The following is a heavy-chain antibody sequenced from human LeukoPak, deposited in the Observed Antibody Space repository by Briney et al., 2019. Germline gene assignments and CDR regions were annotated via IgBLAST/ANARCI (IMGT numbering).Heavy chain of an antibody. CDR1: GYVFINYY. V-gene: IGHV1-2*02. Sequence: ASVKVSCKTSGYVFINYYIHWVRLAPGQGLQWMGWINPKSGATNYAQSFQGRVALTTDTSISTAFMELSRLRSDDTAVYYCARDGWYKSYMDVWGKGTTVIVSS. D-gene: IGHD6-19*01. CDR2: INPKSGAT. J-gene: IGHJ6*03. CDR3: ARDGWYKSYMDV.